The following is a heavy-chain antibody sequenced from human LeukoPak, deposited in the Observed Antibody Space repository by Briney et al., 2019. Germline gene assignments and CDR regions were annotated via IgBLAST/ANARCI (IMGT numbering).Heavy chain of an antibody. CDR2: MNPNSGNT. J-gene: IGHJ5*02. V-gene: IGHV1-8*02. Sequence: GASVKVSCKASGYTFTSYDINWVRQATGQGLEWMGWMNPNSGNTGYAQKFQGRVTMTRNTSISTAYMELSSLRSEDTAVYYCARDYDILTGTQNWFDPWGQGTLVTVSS. D-gene: IGHD3-9*01. CDR1: GYTFTSYD. CDR3: ARDYDILTGTQNWFDP.